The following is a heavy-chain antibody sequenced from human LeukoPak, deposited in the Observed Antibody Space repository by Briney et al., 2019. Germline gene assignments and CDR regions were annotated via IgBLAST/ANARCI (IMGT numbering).Heavy chain of an antibody. CDR3: ARGPTSLPRIYTDRSGYKNLLDQNAFDI. J-gene: IGHJ3*02. D-gene: IGHD3-22*01. CDR1: GFTFDDYA. Sequence: QTGGSLRLSCAASGFTFDDYAMHWVRQAPGKGLEWVSGISWNSGSIGYADSVKGRFTISRDDAKNSAYLQMSSLRAEDTAVYYCARGPTSLPRIYTDRSGYKNLLDQNAFDIWGQGTMVTVSA. CDR2: ISWNSGSI. V-gene: IGHV3-9*01.